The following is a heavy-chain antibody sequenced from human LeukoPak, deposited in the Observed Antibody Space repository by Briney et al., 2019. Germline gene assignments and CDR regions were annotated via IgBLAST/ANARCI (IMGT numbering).Heavy chain of an antibody. Sequence: SETLSLTCTVAAGSISSHCWSWIRQPPGKGLEWNGYIYLIGYTNYNPYLKSRVFISVDTYKNQFSLRLSSVTAADTAVYYCARSERRAQKDTYYNHYYYMDVWGKGTTVTVSS. D-gene: IGHD6-25*01. CDR3: ARSERRAQKDTYYNHYYYMDV. CDR2: IYLIGYT. V-gene: IGHV4-59*11. J-gene: IGHJ6*03. CDR1: AGSISSHC.